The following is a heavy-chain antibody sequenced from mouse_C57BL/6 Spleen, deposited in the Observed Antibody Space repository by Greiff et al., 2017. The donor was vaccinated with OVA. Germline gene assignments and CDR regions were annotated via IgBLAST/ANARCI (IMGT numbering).Heavy chain of an antibody. J-gene: IGHJ3*01. D-gene: IGHD2-3*01. CDR1: GYTFTSYW. CDR3: TRGGCDGSRFAY. V-gene: IGHV1-55*01. Sequence: QVQLQQPGAELVKPGASVKMSCKASGYTFTSYWITWVKQRPGQGLEWIGDIYPGSGSTNYNEKFKSKATLTVDTSSSTAYMQLSSLTSEDSAVYYCTRGGCDGSRFAYWGQGTLVTVSA. CDR2: IYPGSGST.